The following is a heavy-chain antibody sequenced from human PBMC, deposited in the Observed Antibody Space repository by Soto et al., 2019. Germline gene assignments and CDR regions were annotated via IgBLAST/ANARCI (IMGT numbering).Heavy chain of an antibody. D-gene: IGHD3-10*01. CDR3: AHRAYYYGSGSYYSH. CDR1: GFSLTTREVG. CDR2: IYWDDDK. Sequence: SGPTLVNPTQTLTLTCTFSGFSLTTREVGVGWIRQPPGKALEWLALIYWDDDKRYRPSLKSRLTIVKDTSKNLVILIMTNMDPEDTATYYCAHRAYYYGSGSYYSHWGQGILVTVSA. V-gene: IGHV2-5*02. J-gene: IGHJ4*02.